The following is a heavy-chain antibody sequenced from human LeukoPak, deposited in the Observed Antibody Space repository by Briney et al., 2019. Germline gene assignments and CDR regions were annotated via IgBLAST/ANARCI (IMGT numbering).Heavy chain of an antibody. J-gene: IGHJ3*02. D-gene: IGHD2-15*01. Sequence: GGYLRLSCAASGFTFSSYGLHWVRQAPGKGLEWVAVISYDGSNKYYADSVKGRFTISRDNSKNTLYLQMNSLRAEDTAVYYCEVVVAATPYAFDIWGQGTMVTVSS. CDR1: GFTFSSYG. CDR2: ISYDGSNK. V-gene: IGHV3-30*03. CDR3: EVVVAATPYAFDI.